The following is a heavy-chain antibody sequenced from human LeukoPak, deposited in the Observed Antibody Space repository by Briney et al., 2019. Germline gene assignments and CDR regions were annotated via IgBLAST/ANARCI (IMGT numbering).Heavy chain of an antibody. CDR1: ELSVSSNY. CDR3: ARVLHKRNYDSGVYYGY. CDR2: LYSSGRT. J-gene: IGHJ4*02. D-gene: IGHD3-22*01. V-gene: IGHV3-66*01. Sequence: GGSLRLSCAASELSVSSNYMSWIRQAPGKGLEWVAILYSSGRTEYADSVKGRFAVSRDSSKNTLYLQMNSLRAEDTAVYYCARVLHKRNYDSGVYYGYWGQGTLVTVSS.